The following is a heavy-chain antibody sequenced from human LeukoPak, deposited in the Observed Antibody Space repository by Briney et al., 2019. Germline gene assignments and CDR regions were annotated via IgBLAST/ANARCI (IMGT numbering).Heavy chain of an antibody. CDR3: ARRHYGDYVLDY. CDR2: INPSSGST. J-gene: IGHJ4*02. V-gene: IGHV1-46*01. D-gene: IGHD4-17*01. Sequence: ASVKVSCKASGYTFTNYYMHWVRQAPGQGLEWMGIINPSSGSTSYAQKFQGRVTMTRDTSTSTVYMELSSLRSEDTAVYYCARRHYGDYVLDYWGQGTLVTVSS. CDR1: GYTFTNYY.